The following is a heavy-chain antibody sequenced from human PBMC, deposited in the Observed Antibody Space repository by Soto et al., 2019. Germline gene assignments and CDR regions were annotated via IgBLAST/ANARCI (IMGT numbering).Heavy chain of an antibody. J-gene: IGHJ4*02. Sequence: PGESLKISCKGSGYRFTNYWIAWVRQMPGKGLEWMGIIYPRDSDTEYSPSFQGQVTISADRSISTAYLQWSSLKASDTAMYYCARQKQTAMGVKTGGQYYFDYWGQGTRVTVSS. D-gene: IGHD5-18*01. CDR3: ARQKQTAMGVKTGGQYYFDY. V-gene: IGHV5-51*01. CDR1: GYRFTNYW. CDR2: IYPRDSDT.